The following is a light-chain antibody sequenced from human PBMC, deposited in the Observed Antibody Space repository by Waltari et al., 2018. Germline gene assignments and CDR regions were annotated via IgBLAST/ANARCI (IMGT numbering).Light chain of an antibody. Sequence: SSELTQDPAVSVALGQTVRITCQGYSPRSYYASWYQQKPGQAPVLVIYGKNNRPSGIPDRFSGSSSGNTASLTITGAQAEDEADYYCNSRDSSGNPVFGGGTKLTVL. J-gene: IGLJ2*01. V-gene: IGLV3-19*01. CDR1: SPRSYY. CDR2: GKN. CDR3: NSRDSSGNPV.